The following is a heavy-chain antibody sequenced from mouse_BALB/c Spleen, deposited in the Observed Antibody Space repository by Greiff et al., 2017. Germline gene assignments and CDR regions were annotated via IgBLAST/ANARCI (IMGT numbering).Heavy chain of an antibody. Sequence: EVQLQQSGPELVKPGASVKISCKASGYTFTDYNMHWVKQSHGKSLEWIGYIYPYNGGTGYNQKFKSKATLTVDNSSSTAYMELRSLTSEDSAVYYCARDYYGSACWYFDVWGAGTTVTVSS. CDR1: GYTFTDYN. V-gene: IGHV1S29*02. CDR2: IYPYNGGT. J-gene: IGHJ1*01. D-gene: IGHD1-1*01. CDR3: ARDYYGSACWYFDV.